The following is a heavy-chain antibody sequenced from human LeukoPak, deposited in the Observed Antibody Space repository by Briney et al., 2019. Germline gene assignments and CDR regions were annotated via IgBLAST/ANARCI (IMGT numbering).Heavy chain of an antibody. CDR3: ARGGGRYCSSTSCYYYGMDV. J-gene: IGHJ6*04. V-gene: IGHV1-69*13. Sequence: SVKVSCKASGGTFSSYAISWVRQAPGQGLEWMGGIIPISGTANYAQEFQGRVTITADESTSTAYMELSSLRSEDTAVYYCARGGGRYCSSTSCYYYGMDVWGKGTTVTVSS. CDR2: IIPISGTA. CDR1: GGTFSSYA. D-gene: IGHD2-2*01.